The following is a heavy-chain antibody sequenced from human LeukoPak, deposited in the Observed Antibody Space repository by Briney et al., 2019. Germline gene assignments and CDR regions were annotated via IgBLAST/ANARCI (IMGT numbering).Heavy chain of an antibody. CDR1: GLTFSSYS. CDR2: ISSSSSYI. V-gene: IGHV3-21*01. CDR3: ARVRGYYDSSGNFDY. D-gene: IGHD3-22*01. J-gene: IGHJ4*02. Sequence: GGSLRLSCAVSGLTFSSYSMNWVRQAPGKGLEWVSSISSSSSYIYYADSVKGRFTISRDNAKNSLYLQMNSLRAEDTAVYYCARVRGYYDSSGNFDYWGQGTLVTVSS.